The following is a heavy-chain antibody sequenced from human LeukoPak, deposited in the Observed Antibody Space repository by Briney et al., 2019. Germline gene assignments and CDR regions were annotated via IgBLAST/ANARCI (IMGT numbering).Heavy chain of an antibody. Sequence: PGGSLRLSCAASGFTFSNYWMHWVRQAPGKGLVWVSLINTDGITTSYADSVKGRFTISRDNAKNTLYLQMNSLRAEDTAVYYCARGGRYFGWLFNYWGQGTLVTVSS. CDR2: INTDGITT. J-gene: IGHJ4*02. CDR1: GFTFSNYW. V-gene: IGHV3-74*01. D-gene: IGHD3-9*01. CDR3: ARGGRYFGWLFNY.